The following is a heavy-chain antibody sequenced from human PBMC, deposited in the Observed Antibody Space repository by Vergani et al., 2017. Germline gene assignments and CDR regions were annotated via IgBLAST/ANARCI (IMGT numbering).Heavy chain of an antibody. V-gene: IGHV1-3*01. D-gene: IGHD3-22*01. Sequence: KFQGRVTITRDTSASTAYMELSSLRSEDTAVYYCARATGTYYYDSSGPDDAFDIWGQGTMVTVSS. CDR3: ARATGTYYYDSSGPDDAFDI. J-gene: IGHJ3*02.